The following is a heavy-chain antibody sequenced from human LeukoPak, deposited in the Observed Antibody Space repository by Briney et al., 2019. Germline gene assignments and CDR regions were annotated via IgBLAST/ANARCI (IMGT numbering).Heavy chain of an antibody. CDR3: ATVHFGYFTF. CDR1: GLTFSDYH. D-gene: IGHD3-3*01. J-gene: IGHJ4*02. Sequence: GGSLRLSCAASGLTFSDYHMSRIRQAPGKGLEWVSHISDNGRTKYYANSVQGRFTVSRDNAKNSLYLQMNSLRADDTAVYYCATVHFGYFTFWGQGTLVPVSS. CDR2: ISDNGRTK. V-gene: IGHV3-11*01.